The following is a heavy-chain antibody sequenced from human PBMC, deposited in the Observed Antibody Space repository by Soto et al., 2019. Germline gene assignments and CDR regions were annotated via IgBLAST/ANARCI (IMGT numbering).Heavy chain of an antibody. CDR1: GGSISSYY. Sequence: SATLSLTCTVTGGSISSYYWSWIRQPPGKGLEWIGYIYYSGSTNYNPSLKSRVTISVDTSKNQFSLKLSSVTAADTAVYYCARVAGSRDGYNYYFDYWGQGTLVTVS. D-gene: IGHD5-12*01. CDR2: IYYSGST. V-gene: IGHV4-59*01. CDR3: ARVAGSRDGYNYYFDY. J-gene: IGHJ4*02.